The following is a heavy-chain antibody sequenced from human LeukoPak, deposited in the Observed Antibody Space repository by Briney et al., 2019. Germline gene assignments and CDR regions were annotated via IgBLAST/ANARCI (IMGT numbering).Heavy chain of an antibody. CDR3: ARDFPIARGWYFDY. D-gene: IGHD6-19*01. J-gene: IGHJ4*02. V-gene: IGHV4-59*01. CDR1: GGSISSYY. Sequence: SETLSLTCTVSGGSISSYYWSWIRQPPGKGLEWIGYIYYGGSTNYNPSLKSRVTIPVDTSKNQFSLKLSSVTAADTAVYYCARDFPIARGWYFDYWGQGTLVTVSS. CDR2: IYYGGST.